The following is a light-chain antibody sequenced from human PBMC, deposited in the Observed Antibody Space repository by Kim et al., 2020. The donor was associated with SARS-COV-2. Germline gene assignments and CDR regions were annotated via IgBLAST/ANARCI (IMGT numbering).Light chain of an antibody. Sequence: GDRVTITCRASRSIGSWLAWYQQKPGEAPRLLIYEASNLDSGVPSRFSGSGSGTEFTLTISSLQTDDFATYYCQQYNRSPELTFGGGTKVDIK. CDR1: RSIGSW. V-gene: IGKV1-5*03. CDR3: QQYNRSPELT. CDR2: EAS. J-gene: IGKJ4*01.